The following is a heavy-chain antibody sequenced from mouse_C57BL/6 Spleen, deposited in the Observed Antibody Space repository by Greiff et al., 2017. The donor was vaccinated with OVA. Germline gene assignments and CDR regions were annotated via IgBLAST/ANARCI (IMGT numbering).Heavy chain of an antibody. D-gene: IGHD2-4*01. CDR3: ARPYDYGGAWFAY. Sequence: EVQVVESGGGLVKPGGSLKLSCAASGFTFSDYGMHWVRQAPEKGLEWVAYISSGSSTIYYADTVKGRFTISRDNAKNTLFLQMTSLRSEDTAMYYCARPYDYGGAWFAYWGQGTLVTVSA. CDR1: GFTFSDYG. J-gene: IGHJ3*01. CDR2: ISSGSSTI. V-gene: IGHV5-17*01.